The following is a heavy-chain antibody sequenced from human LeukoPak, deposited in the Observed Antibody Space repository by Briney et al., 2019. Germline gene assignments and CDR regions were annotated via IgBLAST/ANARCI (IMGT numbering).Heavy chain of an antibody. Sequence: PGGSLRLSCAASGFTFSSYAMSWVRQAPGKGLEWVSAISGSGGSTYYADSVKGRFTISRDNSKNTLYLQMNSLRAEDTAVYYCAKADRRIQLWSRDLSYFDYWGQGTLVTVSS. J-gene: IGHJ4*02. CDR3: AKADRRIQLWSRDLSYFDY. CDR1: GFTFSSYA. V-gene: IGHV3-23*01. D-gene: IGHD5-18*01. CDR2: ISGSGGST.